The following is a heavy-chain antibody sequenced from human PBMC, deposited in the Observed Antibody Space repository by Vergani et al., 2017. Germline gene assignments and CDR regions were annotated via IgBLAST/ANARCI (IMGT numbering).Heavy chain of an antibody. Sequence: QLQLQESGPGLVKPSETLSLTCTVSGGSISSSSYYWGWIRQPPGKGLEWIGSIYYSGSTYYNPSLKSRVTISVDTSKNRFSLKLSSVTAADPAVYYYASALAAANRWFDPWGQGTLVTVSS. V-gene: IGHV4-39*01. J-gene: IGHJ5*02. CDR1: GGSISSSSYY. CDR3: ASALAAANRWFDP. CDR2: IYYSGST. D-gene: IGHD2-15*01.